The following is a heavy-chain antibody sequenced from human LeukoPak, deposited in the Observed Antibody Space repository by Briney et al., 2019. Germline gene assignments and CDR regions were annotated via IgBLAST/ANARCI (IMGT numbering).Heavy chain of an antibody. D-gene: IGHD4/OR15-4a*01. J-gene: IGHJ4*02. Sequence: GASVKVSCKASGYTFTSYGISWVRQAPGQGLEWMGWISGYNDNAKYAQKVLGRVTMTTDTSTSTAYMEVRSLRSDDTAVYYCVRDLGSGALDYWGQGTLVIVSS. CDR3: VRDLGSGALDY. CDR1: GYTFTSYG. V-gene: IGHV1-18*01. CDR2: ISGYNDNA.